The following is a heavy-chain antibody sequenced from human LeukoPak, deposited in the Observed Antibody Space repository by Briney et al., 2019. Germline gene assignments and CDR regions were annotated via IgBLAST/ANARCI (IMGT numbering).Heavy chain of an antibody. CDR3: ARETMGTMVRGADYYFDY. Sequence: ASVKVSCKASAYTFTSYDINWVRQATGQGLEWMGWMNPNSGNTGYAQKFQGRVTMTRNTSISTAYMELSSLRSEDTAVYYCARETMGTMVRGADYYFDYWGQGTLVTVSS. D-gene: IGHD3-10*01. V-gene: IGHV1-8*01. CDR2: MNPNSGNT. J-gene: IGHJ4*02. CDR1: AYTFTSYD.